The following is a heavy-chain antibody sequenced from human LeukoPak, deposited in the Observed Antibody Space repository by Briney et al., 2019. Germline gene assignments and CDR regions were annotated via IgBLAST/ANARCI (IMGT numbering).Heavy chain of an antibody. CDR2: FDPEDGET. D-gene: IGHD3-10*01. CDR1: GYTLTELS. Sequence: GASVKVSCKVSGYTLTELSMHWVRQAPGKGLEWMGGFDPEDGETIYAQKFQGRVTMTEDTSTDTAYMELSSLRSEDTAVYYCARDTYYYGSGSYYSRVDYYYYMDVWGKGTTVTVSS. CDR3: ARDTYYYGSGSYYSRVDYYYYMDV. V-gene: IGHV1-24*01. J-gene: IGHJ6*03.